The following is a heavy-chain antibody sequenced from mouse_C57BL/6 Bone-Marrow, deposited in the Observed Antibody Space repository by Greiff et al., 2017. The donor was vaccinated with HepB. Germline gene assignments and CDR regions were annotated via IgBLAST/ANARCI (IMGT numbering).Heavy chain of an antibody. CDR3: ARGLGRHYYAMDY. CDR1: GYTFTDYY. Sequence: EVQLQQSGPELVKPGASVKISCKASGYTFTDYYMNWVKQSHGKSLEWIGDINPNNGGTSYNQKFKGKAKLTVDKSSSTAYMELRSLTSEDSAVYYCARGLGRHYYAMDYWGQGTSVTVSS. D-gene: IGHD4-1*01. CDR2: INPNNGGT. V-gene: IGHV1-26*01. J-gene: IGHJ4*01.